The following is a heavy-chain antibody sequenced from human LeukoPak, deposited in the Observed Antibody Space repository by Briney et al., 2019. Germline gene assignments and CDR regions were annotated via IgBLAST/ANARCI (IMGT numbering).Heavy chain of an antibody. Sequence: GGSLRLSCAASGFSISSYGMSWVRQAPGKGLEWVSYISSSGSTIYYADSVKGRFTISRDNAKNSLYLRMNSLRAEDTAVYYCARVELAPYYYYMDVWGKGTTVTVSS. CDR3: ARVELAPYYYYMDV. CDR2: ISSSGSTI. V-gene: IGHV3-48*03. CDR1: GFSISSYG. J-gene: IGHJ6*03. D-gene: IGHD1-7*01.